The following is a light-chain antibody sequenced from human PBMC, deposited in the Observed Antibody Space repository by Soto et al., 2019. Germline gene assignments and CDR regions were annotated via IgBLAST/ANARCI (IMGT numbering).Light chain of an antibody. CDR3: QHYNNWPSLT. Sequence: EIVMTQSPATLSVSPGERATLSCRASQSVSSNFAWYQQKPGQAPRLLIYGASTRATGIPARFSGSGSGTEFTLTISSLQSEDFAVYYCQHYNNWPSLTFGGGTKVEIK. CDR2: GAS. J-gene: IGKJ4*01. CDR1: QSVSSN. V-gene: IGKV3-15*01.